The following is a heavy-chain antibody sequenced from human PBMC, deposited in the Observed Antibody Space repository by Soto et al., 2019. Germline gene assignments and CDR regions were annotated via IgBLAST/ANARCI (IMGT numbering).Heavy chain of an antibody. Sequence: GGSLSLSCAASGFTFSSYGMHWGRPAPGKGLEWVAVISYDGGSNKYYADSVKGRFTISRDNSQNTLFLQMNSLRAEDTSVYYCAKVYCSNISCCLAYWGQGTLVTVSS. CDR2: ISYDGGSNK. CDR3: AKVYCSNISCCLAY. J-gene: IGHJ4*02. CDR1: GFTFSSYG. V-gene: IGHV3-30*18. D-gene: IGHD2-2*01.